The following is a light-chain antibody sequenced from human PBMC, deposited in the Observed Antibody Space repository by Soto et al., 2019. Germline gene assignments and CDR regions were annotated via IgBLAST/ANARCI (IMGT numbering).Light chain of an antibody. V-gene: IGKV3-15*01. CDR1: QSVSSN. CDR3: QQYNNWLTWT. Sequence: EIVMTQSAATLSVSPGERATLSCRASQSVSSNLAWYQQKPGQAPRLLIYGASTRATGIPARFSGSGSGTEFTLTISILQSEDFAVYYCQQYNNWLTWTFGQGTKVEIK. CDR2: GAS. J-gene: IGKJ1*01.